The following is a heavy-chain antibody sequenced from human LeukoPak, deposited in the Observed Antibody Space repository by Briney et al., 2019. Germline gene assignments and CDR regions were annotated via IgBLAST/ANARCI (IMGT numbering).Heavy chain of an antibody. CDR2: IDQDGGGK. CDR3: ARGDWAPFDY. J-gene: IGHJ4*02. D-gene: IGHD2-21*02. Sequence: GGPLRLSCAASGFTFSDYWMNWVRQAPGKGLEWVANIDQDGGGKYYLDSVKGRLTISRDNAKNSLYLQINSLRAEDTAVYYCARGDWAPFDYWGQGSLLTVSS. V-gene: IGHV3-7*01. CDR1: GFTFSDYW.